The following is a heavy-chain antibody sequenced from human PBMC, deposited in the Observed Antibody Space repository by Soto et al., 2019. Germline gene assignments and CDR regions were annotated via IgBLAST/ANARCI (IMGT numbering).Heavy chain of an antibody. J-gene: IGHJ4*02. Sequence: QVQLVQSGAEVKKPESSVKVSCKAPGGTFSTYAISWVRQAPGQGLEWMGGIIPMFGTANYAQRFQDRVTITADESTNTVYMELSSLRSEDTAVSFCARGIQLWLRRINTGYSGWGQGTLVTVSS. CDR2: IIPMFGTA. D-gene: IGHD5-18*01. CDR3: ARGIQLWLRRINTGYSG. V-gene: IGHV1-69*12. CDR1: GGTFSTYA.